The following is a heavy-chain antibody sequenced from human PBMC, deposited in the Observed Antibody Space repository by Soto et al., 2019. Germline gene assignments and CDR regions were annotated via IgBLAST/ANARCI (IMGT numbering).Heavy chain of an antibody. J-gene: IGHJ4*02. CDR1: GGSIKSYY. CDR3: ARAMTTVTTFDY. Sequence: PSETLSLTCPVSGGSIKSYYWSWIRQPPGKGLEWIGSIYYSGSSNSGPSLKSRVTMSVDTSKNQFSLKLSSVTAADTAVYHCARAMTTVTTFDYWGQGTLVTVSS. CDR2: IYYSGSS. D-gene: IGHD4-17*01. V-gene: IGHV4-59*12.